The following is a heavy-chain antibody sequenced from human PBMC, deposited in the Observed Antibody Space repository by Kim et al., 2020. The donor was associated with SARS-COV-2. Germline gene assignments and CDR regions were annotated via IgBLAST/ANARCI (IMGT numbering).Heavy chain of an antibody. V-gene: IGHV4-59*08. D-gene: IGHD3-10*01. Sequence: KSRVTISVDTYKNQFSLKLSSVTAADTAVYYCARHTWEYYYGSGSFESMDYWGQGTLVTVSS. J-gene: IGHJ4*02. CDR3: ARHTWEYYYGSGSFESMDY.